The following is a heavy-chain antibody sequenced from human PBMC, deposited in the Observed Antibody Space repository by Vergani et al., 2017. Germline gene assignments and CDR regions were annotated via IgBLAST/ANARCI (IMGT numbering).Heavy chain of an antibody. CDR3: ARPSAPGDYDAVDF. Sequence: EVQLLESGGDLVQPGGSLRLSCAASGFMFSNYWMNWVRQAPGKGLEWVANIKQDGSEKYYVDSVRGRFTISRDNAKNSLYLQMNSLRAADTAVYYCARPSAPGDYDAVDFWGQGTMVTVSS. J-gene: IGHJ3*01. D-gene: IGHD4-17*01. CDR1: GFMFSNYW. V-gene: IGHV3-7*01. CDR2: IKQDGSEK.